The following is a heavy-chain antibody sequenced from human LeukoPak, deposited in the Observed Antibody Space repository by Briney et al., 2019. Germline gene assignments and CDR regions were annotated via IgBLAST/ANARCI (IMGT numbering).Heavy chain of an antibody. Sequence: PSETLSLTCTVSGGSINSSSYYWSWIRQPPGKGLEWIGYIYYSGSTNYSPSLKSRVTISVDTSKNQFSLKLSSVTAADTAVYYCARLRDELSAFDIWGQGTMVTVSS. CDR2: IYYSGST. CDR3: ARLRDELSAFDI. V-gene: IGHV4-61*05. D-gene: IGHD3-16*02. J-gene: IGHJ3*02. CDR1: GGSINSSSYY.